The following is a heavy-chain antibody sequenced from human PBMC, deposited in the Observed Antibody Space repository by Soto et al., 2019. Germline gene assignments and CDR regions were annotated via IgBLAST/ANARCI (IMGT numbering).Heavy chain of an antibody. CDR3: AGAPKGKGTVVNRSAFDI. V-gene: IGHV1-18*04. J-gene: IGHJ3*02. Sequence: QVQLVQSGAEVKKPGASVKVSCTASGYAFTSYGITWVRQAPGQGLEWMGGISVYNGNTNYAQKLQGRVTMTTDTSTRTAYMELKILRPDDTAVYYCAGAPKGKGTVVNRSAFDIWGQGTMVTVSS. CDR2: ISVYNGNT. D-gene: IGHD2-15*01. CDR1: GYAFTSYG.